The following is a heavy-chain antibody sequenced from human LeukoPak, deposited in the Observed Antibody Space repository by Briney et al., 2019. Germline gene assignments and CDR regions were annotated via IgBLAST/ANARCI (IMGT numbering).Heavy chain of an antibody. J-gene: IGHJ4*02. D-gene: IGHD2-2*01. CDR2: VYYTGTT. V-gene: IGHV4-59*01. CDR3: ARTSPDCRTTTCYGV. CDR1: GDSLSPYY. Sequence: SETLSLTCTFCGDSLSPYYWNCMRQPPAKGLEGIGYVYYTGTTNYSPSLKSRVTISRDTSKNQFSLKLRTVTTADTAMYYCARTSPDCRTTTCYGVWGQGTLVTVSS.